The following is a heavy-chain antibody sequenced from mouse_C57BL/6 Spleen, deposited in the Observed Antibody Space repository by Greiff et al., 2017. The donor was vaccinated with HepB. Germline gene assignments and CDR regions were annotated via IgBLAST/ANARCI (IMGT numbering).Heavy chain of an antibody. CDR2: ISDGGSYT. J-gene: IGHJ4*01. Sequence: EVKLVESGGGFVKPGGSLKLSCAASGFTFSSYAMSWVRQTPEKRLEWVATISDGGSYTYYPDNVKGRFTISRDNAKNNLYLQMSHLKSEDTAMYYCAREGQLDAMDYWGQGTSVTVSS. V-gene: IGHV5-4*01. D-gene: IGHD3-2*01. CDR1: GFTFSSYA. CDR3: AREGQLDAMDY.